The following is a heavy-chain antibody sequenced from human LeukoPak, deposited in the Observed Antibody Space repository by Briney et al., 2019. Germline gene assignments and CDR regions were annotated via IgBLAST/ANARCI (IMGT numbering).Heavy chain of an antibody. CDR2: IRSKAYGGTT. D-gene: IGHD2-2*01. CDR3: TRSLAMPQFGDY. J-gene: IGHJ4*02. CDR1: GFTFSSYA. V-gene: IGHV3-49*04. Sequence: PGGSLRLSCAASGFTFSSYAMNWVRQAPGKGLEWVGFIRSKAYGGTTEYAASVKGRFTISRDDSKSIAYLQMNSLKTEDTAVYYCTRSLAMPQFGDYWGQGTLVTVSS.